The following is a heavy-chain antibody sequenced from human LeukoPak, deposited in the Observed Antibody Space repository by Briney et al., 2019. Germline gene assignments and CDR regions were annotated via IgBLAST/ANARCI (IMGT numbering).Heavy chain of an antibody. CDR2: ISSSSSTI. D-gene: IGHD5-24*01. CDR3: ARDDEEMVSFSYYFDY. Sequence: SGGSLRLSCAASGFTFSSFGMNWVRQAPGKGLEWVSYISSSSSTIHYADSVKGRFTISRDNAKNSLYLQMNSLRAEDTAVYYCARDDEEMVSFSYYFDYWGQGTLVTVSS. CDR1: GFTFSSFG. J-gene: IGHJ4*02. V-gene: IGHV3-48*01.